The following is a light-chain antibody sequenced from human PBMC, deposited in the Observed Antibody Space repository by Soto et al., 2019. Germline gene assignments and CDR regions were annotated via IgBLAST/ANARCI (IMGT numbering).Light chain of an antibody. V-gene: IGKV1-27*01. CDR1: RDIDNS. CDR3: QKYNKAPWI. J-gene: IGKJ1*01. CDR2: AAS. Sequence: DIQVTQSPPALSASLGDMVTITCRASRDIDNSLAWYQQIAGKAPKLLIYAASTLQSGVPSRFRGSGSGTSFTLTITTLQPEDVATYYCQKYNKAPWIFGQGTKVDIK.